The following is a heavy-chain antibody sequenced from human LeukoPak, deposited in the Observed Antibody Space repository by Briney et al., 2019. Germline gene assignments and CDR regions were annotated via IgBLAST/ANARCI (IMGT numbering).Heavy chain of an antibody. CDR1: GFTFSNYW. CDR3: AKMVGSKDPIEY. V-gene: IGHV3-74*01. Sequence: GGSLRLSCAASGFTFSNYWMHWVRQAPGKGLVYVSRINTDGSSTSYADSVKGRFTISRDNAKNTLYLQMNSLRAEDTAMYYCAKMVGSKDPIEYWGQGTLVTVSS. D-gene: IGHD2-15*01. J-gene: IGHJ4*02. CDR2: INTDGSST.